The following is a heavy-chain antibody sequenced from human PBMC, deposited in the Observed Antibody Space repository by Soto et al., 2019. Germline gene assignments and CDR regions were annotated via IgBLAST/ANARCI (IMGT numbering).Heavy chain of an antibody. V-gene: IGHV3-74*01. CDR3: ATDVFRGLEY. Sequence: PGGSLRLSCAVSGITFDNYWMHWIRQTPGKGLVWVSHINNVATIINYADSVKGRFTISRDNAGSTLYLQMNSLGVEDTATYYCATDVFRGLEYWGQGASVPAPS. CDR2: INNVATII. J-gene: IGHJ4*02. D-gene: IGHD3-10*02. CDR1: GITFDNYW.